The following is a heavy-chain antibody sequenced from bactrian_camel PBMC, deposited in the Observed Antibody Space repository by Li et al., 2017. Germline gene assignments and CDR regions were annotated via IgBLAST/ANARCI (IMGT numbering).Heavy chain of an antibody. CDR1: AYILENCG. J-gene: IGHJ6*01. Sequence: HVQLVESGGGEVQAGGSLKLSCAGSAYILENCGMVWYRQAKGKEEKLVSVRKDGTPVYEDTVKGRFTLSHDRSRNTMYLQMDNLKPEDTAVYFCAAGLGRIVPPITIMTMRVHQLFDYWGQGTQVTVS. CDR3: AAGLGRIVPPITIMTMRVHQLFDY. V-gene: IGHV3S60*01. D-gene: IGHD4*01. CDR2: VRKDGTP.